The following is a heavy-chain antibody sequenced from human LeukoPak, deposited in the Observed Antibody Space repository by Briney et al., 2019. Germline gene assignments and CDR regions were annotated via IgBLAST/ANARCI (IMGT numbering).Heavy chain of an antibody. CDR3: ATHDYGGNPGAFDI. D-gene: IGHD4-23*01. CDR2: INPNTGGT. V-gene: IGHV1-2*02. J-gene: IGHJ3*02. Sequence: ASVKVSCKASGYTFTGYYIHWVRQAPGQGLEWMGWINPNTGGTNYAQKFQGRVTMTRDTSINTAYMELRSLRSDDTAVYYCATHDYGGNPGAFDIWGQGTMVTVSS. CDR1: GYTFTGYY.